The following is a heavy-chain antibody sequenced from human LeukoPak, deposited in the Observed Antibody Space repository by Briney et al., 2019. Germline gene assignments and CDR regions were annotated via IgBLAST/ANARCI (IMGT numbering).Heavy chain of an antibody. CDR3: ASRLGISGWYGAFGL. J-gene: IGHJ3*01. CDR1: GFTFSDYW. D-gene: IGHD6-19*01. V-gene: IGHV3-7*01. Sequence: PGGSLRLSCAASGFTFSDYWMSSVREAPGKGLEWVANMKHDGSEKYYVDSVEGRFTVSRDNAKNSLYLQMNSLSAEDTAVCYCASRLGISGWYGAFGLWGQGTTVTVSS. CDR2: MKHDGSEK.